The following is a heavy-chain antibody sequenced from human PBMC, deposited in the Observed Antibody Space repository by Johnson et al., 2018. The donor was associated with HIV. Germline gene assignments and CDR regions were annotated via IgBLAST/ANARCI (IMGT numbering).Heavy chain of an antibody. D-gene: IGHD3-16*01. J-gene: IGHJ3*02. Sequence: QVQLVESGGGVVQPGRSLRLSCAASGFTFSTYGMHWVRQAPGKGLEWVAVMWYDGSNKYYADSVKGRFTISRDNSKNTLYLQMNSLRAEETAVFYCARDRYYGLAWGWAFDIWGQGTMVTVSS. V-gene: IGHV3-33*01. CDR2: MWYDGSNK. CDR3: ARDRYYGLAWGWAFDI. CDR1: GFTFSTYG.